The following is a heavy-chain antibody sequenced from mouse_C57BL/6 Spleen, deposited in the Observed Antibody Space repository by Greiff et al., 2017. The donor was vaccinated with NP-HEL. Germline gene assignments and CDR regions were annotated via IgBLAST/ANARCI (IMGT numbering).Heavy chain of an antibody. CDR2: IDPDTGGT. CDR1: GYTFTDYE. V-gene: IGHV1-15*01. J-gene: IGHJ2*01. D-gene: IGHD4-1*02. CDR3: TGSQLGDYFDY. Sequence: QVQLQQSGAELVRPGASVTLSCKASGYTFTDYEMHWVKQTPVHGLEWIGAIDPDTGGTAYNQKFKGKAILTADKSSSTAYMELRSLTSEDSAVYYCTGSQLGDYFDYWGQGTTLTVSS.